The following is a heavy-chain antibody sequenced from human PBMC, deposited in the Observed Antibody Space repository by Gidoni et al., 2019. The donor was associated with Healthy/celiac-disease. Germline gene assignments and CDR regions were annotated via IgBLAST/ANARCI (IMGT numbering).Heavy chain of an antibody. V-gene: IGHV4-61*02. CDR2: IATSGST. CDR1: GCSISSGSYY. J-gene: IGHJ6*02. D-gene: IGHD4-17*01. CDR3: AGGGNDYGDPNGMDV. Sequence: QVQLQESGPGLVKPSQTLSLTCTVTGCSISSGSYYWSWIRPPAGKGLEWIGRIATSGSTNYNPSLKSRVTISLDTSKNQFSLKLSSVTAADTAVYYCAGGGNDYGDPNGMDVWGQGTTVTVSS.